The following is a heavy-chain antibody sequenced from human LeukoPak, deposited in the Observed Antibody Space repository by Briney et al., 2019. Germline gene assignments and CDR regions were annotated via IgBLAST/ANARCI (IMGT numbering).Heavy chain of an antibody. V-gene: IGHV4-34*01. CDR3: ARFGRREMATRLDY. J-gene: IGHJ4*02. D-gene: IGHD5-24*01. CDR2: INHSGST. CDR1: GGSFSGYY. Sequence: PSETLSLTCAVYGGSFSGYYRSWIRQPPGKGLEWIGEINHSGSTNYNPSLKSRVTISVDTSKNQFSLKLSSVTAADTAVYYCARFGRREMATRLDYWGQGTLVTVSS.